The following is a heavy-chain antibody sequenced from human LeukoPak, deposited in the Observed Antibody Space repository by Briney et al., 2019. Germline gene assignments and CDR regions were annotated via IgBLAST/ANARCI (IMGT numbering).Heavy chain of an antibody. V-gene: IGHV4-38-2*01. CDR2: IYHSGTT. J-gene: IGHJ6*03. Sequence: PSETLSLTCAVSGYSISSGYYWCWFRQPPWKGPEWIGCIYHSGTTYYNPSLKSRVTISVDTSKNQVSPMINSLTAADTAVYYCERPGGSNSPYYSYYMDVWGKATTLTVSS. CDR1: GYSISSGYY. D-gene: IGHD6-13*01. CDR3: ERPGGSNSPYYSYYMDV.